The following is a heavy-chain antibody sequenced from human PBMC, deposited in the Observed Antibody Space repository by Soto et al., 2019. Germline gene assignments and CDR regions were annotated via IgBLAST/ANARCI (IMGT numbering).Heavy chain of an antibody. CDR1: GGSISSYY. CDR3: ARDRSTATQLKGYYYGMDV. D-gene: IGHD5-18*01. J-gene: IGHJ6*02. V-gene: IGHV4-59*01. CDR2: IYYSGST. Sequence: SETLSLTCTVSGGSISSYYWSWIRQPPGKGLEWIGYIYYSGSTNYNPSLKSRVTISVDTSKNQFSLKLSSVTAADTAVYYCARDRSTATQLKGYYYGMDVWGQGTTVTVSS.